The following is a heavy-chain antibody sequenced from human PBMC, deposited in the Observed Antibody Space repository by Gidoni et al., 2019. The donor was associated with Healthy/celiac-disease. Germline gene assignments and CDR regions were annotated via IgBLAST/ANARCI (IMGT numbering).Heavy chain of an antibody. CDR3: ARDGGAGNYYYYMDV. Sequence: EVQLVESGGGLVKPGGSLRLSCAASGFTFSSYSMNWVRQAPGKGLEWVSSISSSSSYIYYADSVKGRFTISRDNAKNSLYLQMNSLRAEDTAVYYCARDGGAGNYYYYMDVWGKGTTVTVSS. CDR1: GFTFSSYS. CDR2: ISSSSSYI. V-gene: IGHV3-21*01. D-gene: IGHD4-17*01. J-gene: IGHJ6*03.